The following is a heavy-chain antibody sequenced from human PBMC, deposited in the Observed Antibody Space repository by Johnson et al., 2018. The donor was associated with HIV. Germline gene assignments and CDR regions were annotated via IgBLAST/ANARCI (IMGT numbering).Heavy chain of an antibody. Sequence: QVQLVESGGGVVQPGRSLRLSCAASGFTFSSYAMHWVRQAPGKGLEWVAVISYDGSNKYYADSVKSQFTISRDNSKNTLYLQMNSLRAEDTAVYYCARGQDYGYHAFDIWGQGTMVTVSS. J-gene: IGHJ3*02. V-gene: IGHV3-30-3*01. CDR3: ARGQDYGYHAFDI. CDR1: GFTFSSYA. CDR2: ISYDGSNK. D-gene: IGHD4-17*01.